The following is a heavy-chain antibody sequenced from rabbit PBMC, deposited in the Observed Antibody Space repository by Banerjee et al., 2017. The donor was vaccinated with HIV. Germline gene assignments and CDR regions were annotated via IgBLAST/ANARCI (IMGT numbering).Heavy chain of an antibody. CDR1: GFSFSSSYY. J-gene: IGHJ4*01. Sequence: QSLEESGGDLVKPGASLTLTCTASGFSFSSSYYMYWVRQAPGKGLEWIGLINTDSGSTWYASWVNGRFTISKTSSTTVTLQMTSLTGADTATYFCTRDRADNVGDFELWGPGTLVTVS. D-gene: IGHD2-1*01. V-gene: IGHV1S40*01. CDR2: INTDSGST. CDR3: TRDRADNVGDFEL.